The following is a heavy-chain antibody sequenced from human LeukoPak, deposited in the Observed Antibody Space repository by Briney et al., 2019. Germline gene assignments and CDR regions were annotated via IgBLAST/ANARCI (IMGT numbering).Heavy chain of an antibody. CDR2: ISGSGGST. CDR3: AKDPRNPYCSGGSCYLTGDY. Sequence: PGGSLRLSCAASGFTVSNNYMRWVRQAPGKGLEWVSAISGSGGSTYYADSVKGRSTISRDNSKNTLYLQMNSLRAEDTAVYYCAKDPRNPYCSGGSCYLTGDYWGQGTLVTVSS. V-gene: IGHV3-23*01. D-gene: IGHD2-15*01. CDR1: GFTVSNNY. J-gene: IGHJ4*02.